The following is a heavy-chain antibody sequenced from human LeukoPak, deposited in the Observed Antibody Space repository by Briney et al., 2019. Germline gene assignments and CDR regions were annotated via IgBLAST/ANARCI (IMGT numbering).Heavy chain of an antibody. J-gene: IGHJ5*02. CDR1: GYSFTSYW. D-gene: IGHD6-13*01. CDR2: IYPGDSDT. CDR3: ARLRKQQLYGPPNWFDP. Sequence: GESLKISCKGSGYSFTSYWIGWVRQMPGKGLEWLGIIYPGDSDTRYSPSFQGQVTISADKSISTAYLQWSSLKASDTAMYYCARLRKQQLYGPPNWFDPWGQGTLVTVSS. V-gene: IGHV5-51*01.